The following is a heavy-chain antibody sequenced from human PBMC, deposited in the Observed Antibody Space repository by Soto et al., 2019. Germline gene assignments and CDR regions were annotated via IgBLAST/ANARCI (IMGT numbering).Heavy chain of an antibody. V-gene: IGHV1-18*01. Sequence: GASVKVSCKASGYTFTSYGISWVRQAPGLGLEWMGWISAYNGNTNYAQKLQGRVTMTTDTSTSTAYMELRSLRSDDTAVYYCARDFKPGIAVAGSRHHAFDIWGQGTMVTVSS. CDR3: ARDFKPGIAVAGSRHHAFDI. CDR2: ISAYNGNT. CDR1: GYTFTSYG. J-gene: IGHJ3*02. D-gene: IGHD6-19*01.